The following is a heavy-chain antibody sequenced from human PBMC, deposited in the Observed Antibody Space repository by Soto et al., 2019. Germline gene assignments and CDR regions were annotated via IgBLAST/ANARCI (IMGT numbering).Heavy chain of an antibody. J-gene: IGHJ4*02. D-gene: IGHD4-4*01. Sequence: QVQLVQSGAEVKKPGASVKVSCKASGYTFSNYGITWVRQAPGQGLEWMGWINTYNGNTNYAQKVQGRVTMTADTSTSTVYMELRSLPSDVSAVYYCARAQTPTESDHWGQGTLVTVSS. CDR2: INTYNGNT. CDR1: GYTFSNYG. V-gene: IGHV1-18*01. CDR3: ARAQTPTESDH.